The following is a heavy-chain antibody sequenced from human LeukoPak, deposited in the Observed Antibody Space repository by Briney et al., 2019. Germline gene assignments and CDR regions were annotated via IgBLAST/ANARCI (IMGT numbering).Heavy chain of an antibody. Sequence: GGSLRLSCAASGFTVSSNYMTWVRQAPGKGLEWVSVIYRGYSTYYADSVKGRFTISRDNSKNTLYLQMNSRGAEDTAVYYCARWYDHSGSGSPDYWGQGTLVIVSS. J-gene: IGHJ4*02. CDR3: ARWYDHSGSGSPDY. CDR1: GFTVSSNY. V-gene: IGHV3-66*01. CDR2: IYRGYST. D-gene: IGHD3-10*01.